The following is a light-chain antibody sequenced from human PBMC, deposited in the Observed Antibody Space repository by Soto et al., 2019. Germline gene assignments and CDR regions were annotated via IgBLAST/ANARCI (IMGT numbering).Light chain of an antibody. CDR3: QSYDTSLSSYV. J-gene: IGLJ1*01. CDR1: GSNIGAGYD. V-gene: IGLV1-40*01. CDR2: ANT. Sequence: QSVLTQPPSVSGAPGQRVTISCTGSGSNIGAGYDIHWYQQVPGTAPKPLIYANTNRASGVPDRFSGSKSGTSASLAITGLQAEDEADYYCQSYDTSLSSYVFGPGTKLTVL.